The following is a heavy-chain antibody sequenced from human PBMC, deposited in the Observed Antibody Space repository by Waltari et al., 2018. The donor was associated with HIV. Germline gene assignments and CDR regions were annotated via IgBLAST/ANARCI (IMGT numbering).Heavy chain of an antibody. D-gene: IGHD3-22*01. Sequence: QVQLVESGVAVVQPGGSLRLPSATAGLPFSPFAFHWVRQAPGKGLEWVALISYGGRNKVYADSVKGRFTISRDNSKNTLYLQMNSLRAEDTAVYYCARDGHFYDSRPLDYWGQGTLVTVSS. V-gene: IGHV3-30*04. CDR3: ARDGHFYDSRPLDY. CDR1: GLPFSPFA. J-gene: IGHJ4*02. CDR2: ISYGGRNK.